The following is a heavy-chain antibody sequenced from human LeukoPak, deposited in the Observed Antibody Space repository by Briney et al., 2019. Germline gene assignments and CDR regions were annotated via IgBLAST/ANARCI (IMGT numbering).Heavy chain of an antibody. CDR1: GFTFSSYA. J-gene: IGHJ4*02. CDR2: VSGSGGSR. Sequence: GGSLRLSCAASGFTFSSYAMSWVRQAPGKGLEWVSAVSGSGGSRYYADSVKGRFTISSDNSKNPLYLQMNSLRAEDTAVYYCAKGGDRCYDASSGYYCPLGYWGQGTLVTVSS. V-gene: IGHV3-23*01. D-gene: IGHD3-22*01. CDR3: AKGGDRCYDASSGYYCPLGY.